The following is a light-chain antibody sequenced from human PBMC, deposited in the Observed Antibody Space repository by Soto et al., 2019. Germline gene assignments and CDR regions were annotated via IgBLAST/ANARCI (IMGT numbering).Light chain of an antibody. CDR2: AAS. V-gene: IGKV1-39*01. CDR3: QQSYSTLGT. CDR1: HSINNY. Sequence: IQMTQSPSSLSASVGDRVIITCRSDHSINNYLNWYQQRPGKVPKLLIDAASTLQSGVPSRFSGSGSGRVFTLTINSLQPEDFATYYCQQSYSTLGTFGRGTRVEI. J-gene: IGKJ2*01.